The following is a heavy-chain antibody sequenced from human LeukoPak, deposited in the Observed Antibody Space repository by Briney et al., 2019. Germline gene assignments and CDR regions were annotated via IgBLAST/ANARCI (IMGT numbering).Heavy chain of an antibody. CDR3: ARDGSVYGDDY. Sequence: GGSLRLSCAASGFTFSSYEMNWVRQAPGKGLEWVSYISSSGSTTYYADSVKGRFTISRDNAKNSLYLQMNSLRAEDTAVYYCARDGSVYGDDYWGQGTLVTVSS. J-gene: IGHJ4*02. CDR1: GFTFSSYE. D-gene: IGHD4-17*01. CDR2: ISSSGSTT. V-gene: IGHV3-48*03.